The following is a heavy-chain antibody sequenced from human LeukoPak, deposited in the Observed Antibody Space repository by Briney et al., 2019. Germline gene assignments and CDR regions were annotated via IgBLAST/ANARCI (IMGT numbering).Heavy chain of an antibody. J-gene: IGHJ4*02. V-gene: IGHV3-23*01. CDR1: GFTFDYNA. D-gene: IGHD2-15*01. CDR2: ISGGADRT. CDR3: AKDYCSGGSCYLED. Sequence: PGGSLRLSCAASGFTFDYNAMSWVRQAPGKGLEWVSVISGGADRTNYAGSVKGRFTISRDNSKNTLYLQMNCLRAEDTAVYYCAKDYCSGGSCYLEDWGQGTLVTVSS.